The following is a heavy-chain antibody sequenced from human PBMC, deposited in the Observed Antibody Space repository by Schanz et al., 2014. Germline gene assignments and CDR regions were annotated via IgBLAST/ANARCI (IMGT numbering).Heavy chain of an antibody. V-gene: IGHV3-74*01. CDR2: ISPTGSST. Sequence: EVQLVESGGGLVQPGGSLRLSCAASGFTFSDSWMHWVRQAPGKGLEWVSNISPTGSSTYYADSVKGRFTISRDNSKNTLFLQMSSLRAEDTAVYYCARDGDFDYWGQGTLVTVSS. J-gene: IGHJ4*02. CDR3: ARDGDFDY. CDR1: GFTFSDSW.